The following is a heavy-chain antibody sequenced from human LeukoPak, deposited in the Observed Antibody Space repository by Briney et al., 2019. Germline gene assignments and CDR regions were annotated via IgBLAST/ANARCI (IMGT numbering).Heavy chain of an antibody. Sequence: PSETLSLTCAVSGGSISTSNYYWGWIRQPPGKGLEWVGSIYFSGTTYYNPSLKSRVAISLDTSKNQFSLKLRAVTVADTAVYYCARRSTVAWAFDIWGQGTMVTVSS. D-gene: IGHD4-23*01. V-gene: IGHV4-39*01. CDR3: ARRSTVAWAFDI. CDR2: IYFSGTT. CDR1: GGSISTSNYY. J-gene: IGHJ3*02.